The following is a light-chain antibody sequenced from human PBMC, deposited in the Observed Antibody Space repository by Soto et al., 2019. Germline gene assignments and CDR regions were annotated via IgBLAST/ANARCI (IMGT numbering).Light chain of an antibody. CDR3: AAWDDSLNGPSVV. CDR1: SSNIGSNT. CDR2: TNN. V-gene: IGLV1-44*01. Sequence: SVLTQPPSASGTPGQRVTISCSGSSSNIGSNTVNWYQQLPETAPKLLIYTNNQRPSGVPDRFSGSKSGTSASLAISGLQSEDEAHYYCAAWDDSLNGPSVVFGGGTKVTVL. J-gene: IGLJ2*01.